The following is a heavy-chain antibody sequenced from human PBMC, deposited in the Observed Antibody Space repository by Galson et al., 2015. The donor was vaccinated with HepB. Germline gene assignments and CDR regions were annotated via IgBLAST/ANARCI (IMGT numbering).Heavy chain of an antibody. CDR2: INSHGSST. V-gene: IGHV3-74*01. J-gene: IGHJ4*02. CDR3: ARFPLVGAKEIGVDY. Sequence: SLRLSCAASGFTFSSYWMHWVRQAPGKGLVWVSRINSHGSSTSYADSVKGRFTISRDNATNTLYLQMNSLRAEDTAVYYCARFPLVGAKEIGVDYWGQGTLVTVSS. D-gene: IGHD1-26*01. CDR1: GFTFSSYW.